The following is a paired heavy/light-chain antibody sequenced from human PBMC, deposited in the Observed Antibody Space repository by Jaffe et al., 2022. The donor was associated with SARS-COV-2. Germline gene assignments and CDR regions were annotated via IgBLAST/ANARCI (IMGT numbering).Light chain of an antibody. CDR2: EVS. J-gene: IGLJ2*01. CDR3: SSYTSSSTLL. CDR1: SSDVGGYNY. Sequence: QSALTQPASVSGSPGQSITISCTGTSSDVGGYNYVSWYQQHPGKAPKLMIYEVSNRPSGVPDRFSGSKSGNTASLTISGLQAEDEADYYCSSYTSSSTLLFGGGTKLTVL. V-gene: IGLV2-14*01.
Heavy chain of an antibody. V-gene: IGHV1-46*01. CDR2: INPSGGST. Sequence: QVQLVQSGAEVKKPGASVKVSCKASGYTFTSYYMHWVRQAPGQGLEWMGIINPSGGSTSYAQKFQGRVTMTRDTSTSTVYMELSSLRSEDTAVYYCARDLGGHTTTSAVLLYWGQGTLVTVSS. D-gene: IGHD1-26*01. J-gene: IGHJ4*02. CDR3: ARDLGGHTTTSAVLLY. CDR1: GYTFTSYY.